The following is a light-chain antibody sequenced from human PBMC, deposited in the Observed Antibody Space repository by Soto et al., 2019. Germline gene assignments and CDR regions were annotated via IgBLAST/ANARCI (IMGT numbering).Light chain of an antibody. Sequence: NFMLTQPHSVSESPGKTVTISCTGSSGSIASNYVQWYQQRPGSAPTTVIYEDNQRPSGVPDRFSGSIDSSSNSASLTISGLKTEDEADYYGQSRGVFGGGTKLTVL. V-gene: IGLV6-57*02. CDR2: EDN. J-gene: IGLJ2*01. CDR3: QSRGV. CDR1: SGSIASNY.